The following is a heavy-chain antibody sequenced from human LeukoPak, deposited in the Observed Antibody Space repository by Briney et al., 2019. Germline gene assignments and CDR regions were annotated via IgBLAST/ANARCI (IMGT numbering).Heavy chain of an antibody. D-gene: IGHD3-22*01. CDR2: IWPGDSDT. Sequence: GESLEISCQGSGYSFTSYWIGWVRQMPGKGLEWMGSIWPGDSDTRYSPSFQGQVTISADKSSSTAHLQWSSLKAADTAVYYCAMTYNYDSSAYWPFDHWGQGTLVTVSS. J-gene: IGHJ4*02. V-gene: IGHV5-51*01. CDR1: GYSFTSYW. CDR3: AMTYNYDSSAYWPFDH.